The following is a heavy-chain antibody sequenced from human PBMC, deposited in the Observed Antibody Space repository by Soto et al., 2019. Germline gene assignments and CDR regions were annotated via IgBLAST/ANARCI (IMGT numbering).Heavy chain of an antibody. J-gene: IGHJ4*02. Sequence: EVQLVESGGGLVKPGGSLRLSCAASGFTFSSYSMNWVRQAPGKGLEWVSSISSSSSYIYYADSVTGRFTISRDNPKNSLYLQMTSLRAEDTAVYYCATGYSSGWHYFDYWGQGTLVTVSS. D-gene: IGHD6-19*01. CDR2: ISSSSSYI. V-gene: IGHV3-21*01. CDR1: GFTFSSYS. CDR3: ATGYSSGWHYFDY.